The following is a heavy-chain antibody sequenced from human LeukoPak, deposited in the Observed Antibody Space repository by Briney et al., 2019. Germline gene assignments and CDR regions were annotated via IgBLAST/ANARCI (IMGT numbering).Heavy chain of an antibody. CDR1: GFTFSSYW. J-gene: IGHJ4*02. CDR2: IKQDGSGK. V-gene: IGHV3-7*01. Sequence: GGSLRLSCAASGFTFSSYWMSWVRQAPGKGLEWVANIKQDGSGKYYVDSVKGRFTISRDNTKKSLYLQLNSLRPEDSAVYYCARPRGCGSARCNNFDYWGQGTLVTVSS. CDR3: ARPRGCGSARCNNFDY. D-gene: IGHD2-2*01.